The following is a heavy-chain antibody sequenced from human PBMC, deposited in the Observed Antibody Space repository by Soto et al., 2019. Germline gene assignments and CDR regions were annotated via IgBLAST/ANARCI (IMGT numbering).Heavy chain of an antibody. D-gene: IGHD3-22*01. Sequence: QVQLQESGPGLVKPSQTLPLTCTVSGGSISSGNYYWSWIRQHPGKGLEWIGYIFYSGSTYYNPSLKSRVTISVDTSKNQFSLKLSSVTAADTAVYYCAKYNNSGSHAFDIWGQGTMVTVSS. CDR3: AKYNNSGSHAFDI. CDR1: GGSISSGNYY. J-gene: IGHJ3*02. V-gene: IGHV4-31*03. CDR2: IFYSGST.